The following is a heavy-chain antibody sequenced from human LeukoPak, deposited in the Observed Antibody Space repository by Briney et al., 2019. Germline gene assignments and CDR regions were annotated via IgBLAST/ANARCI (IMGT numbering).Heavy chain of an antibody. J-gene: IGHJ4*02. Sequence: ASVKVSCKASGYTFPGYYMHWVRQAPGQGLEWMGWINPNSGGTNYAQKFQGRVTMTRDTSISTAYMELSRLRSADTAVYYCARDPTTGTKVFDYWGQGTLVTVSS. CDR2: INPNSGGT. V-gene: IGHV1-2*02. CDR1: GYTFPGYY. D-gene: IGHD1-1*01. CDR3: ARDPTTGTKVFDY.